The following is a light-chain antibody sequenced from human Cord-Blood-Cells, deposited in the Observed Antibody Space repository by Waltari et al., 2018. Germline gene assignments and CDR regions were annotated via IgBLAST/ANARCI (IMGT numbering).Light chain of an antibody. CDR1: QSISSW. CDR3: QQYNSYTWT. J-gene: IGKJ1*01. Sequence: DIQMTQSPSTLSASVGDSVTITCRASQSISSWLAWYQQKPGKAPKLLIYKACSLESGVPSRFSGSGSGTEFTLTISSLQPDDFATYYCQQYNSYTWTFGQGTKVEIK. CDR2: KAC. V-gene: IGKV1-5*03.